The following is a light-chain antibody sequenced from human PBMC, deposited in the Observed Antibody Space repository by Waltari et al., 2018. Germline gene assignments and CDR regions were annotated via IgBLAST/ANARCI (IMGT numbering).Light chain of an antibody. Sequence: DIQMTQSPSALSASVGDRVTITCRASQNIHKFLNWYQQKPGNAPKLLIYGASKLQSGVPSRFSGSGYGTDFTLIISSLQPEDFASYYCQQTNSIPLTFGGGTKVDIK. CDR1: QNIHKF. J-gene: IGKJ4*01. V-gene: IGKV1-39*01. CDR3: QQTNSIPLT. CDR2: GAS.